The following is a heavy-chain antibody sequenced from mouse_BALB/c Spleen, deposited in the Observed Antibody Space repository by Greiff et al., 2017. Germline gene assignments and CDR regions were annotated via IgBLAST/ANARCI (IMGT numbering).Heavy chain of an antibody. V-gene: IGHV3-5*02. D-gene: IGHD2-1*01. CDR3: ARGLGIYYGYAMDY. CDR1: GISITTGNYR. CDR2: IYYSGTI. J-gene: IGHJ4*01. Sequence: EVQLQESGPGLVKPSQTVSLTCTVTGISITTGNYRWSWIRQFPGNKLEWIGYIYYSGTITYNPSLTSRTTITRDTSKNQFFLEMNSLTAEDTATYYCARGLGIYYGYAMDYWGQGTSVTVSS.